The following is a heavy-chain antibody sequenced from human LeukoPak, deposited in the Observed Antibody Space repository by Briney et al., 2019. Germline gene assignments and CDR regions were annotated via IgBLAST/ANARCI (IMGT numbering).Heavy chain of an antibody. CDR2: ISAYNGNT. Sequence: ASVTVSCKASGYTFINSGITWVRQAPGQGLEWMGWISAYNGNTDYAQKFQGRVIMTTDTSTTTAYMHLTSLSSDDTAVYYCARGRDKGDYWGQGTLVTVSS. V-gene: IGHV1-18*01. J-gene: IGHJ4*02. CDR1: GYTFINSG. CDR3: ARGRDKGDY.